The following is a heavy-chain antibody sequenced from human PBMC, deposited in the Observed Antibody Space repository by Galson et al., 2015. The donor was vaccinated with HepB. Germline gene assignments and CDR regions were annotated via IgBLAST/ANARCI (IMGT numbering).Heavy chain of an antibody. CDR3: ARGGKQWLVGFDWFDP. CDR2: IVPIFGKT. Sequence: SVKVSCKASGGTFSGYTISWVRQAPGQGLEWMGGIVPIFGKTDYAQNFQGRVTITADDSTGTASMELRTLRSEDTAVYYCARGGKQWLVGFDWFDPWGQGTLVTVSS. D-gene: IGHD6-19*01. J-gene: IGHJ5*02. V-gene: IGHV1-69*13. CDR1: GGTFSGYT.